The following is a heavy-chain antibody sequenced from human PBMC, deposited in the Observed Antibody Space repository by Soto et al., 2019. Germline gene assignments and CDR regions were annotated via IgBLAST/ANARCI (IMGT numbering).Heavy chain of an antibody. V-gene: IGHV1-3*01. D-gene: IGHD2-15*01. CDR1: GYTFTSYA. Sequence: GASVKVSCKASGYTFTSYAMHWLRQSPGQRLEWMGWINAGNGNTKYSQKFQGRVTITRDTSASTAYMELSSLRSEDTAVYYCARVGYCSGGSCYPPPFDYWGQGTLVTVSS. CDR2: INAGNGNT. CDR3: ARVGYCSGGSCYPPPFDY. J-gene: IGHJ4*02.